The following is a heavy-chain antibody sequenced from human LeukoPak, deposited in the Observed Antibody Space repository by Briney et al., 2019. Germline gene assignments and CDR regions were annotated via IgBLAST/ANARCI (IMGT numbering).Heavy chain of an antibody. V-gene: IGHV1-8*03. Sequence: ASMKVSCKASGYTFTNFDINWVRQATGQGLEWMGWMNPNTGNAGYAQKFQDRVTITWDASISTAYMDLSSLRSEDTAVYYCARVGYSNSYDYWGQGTLVTVSS. CDR2: MNPNTGNA. CDR3: ARVGYSNSYDY. CDR1: GYTFTNFD. J-gene: IGHJ4*02. D-gene: IGHD4-11*01.